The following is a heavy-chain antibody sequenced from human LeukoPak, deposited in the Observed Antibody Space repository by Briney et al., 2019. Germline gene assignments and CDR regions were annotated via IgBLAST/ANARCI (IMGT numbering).Heavy chain of an antibody. CDR1: GFTFDDYG. CDR2: INWNGGST. J-gene: IGHJ4*02. D-gene: IGHD3-10*01. V-gene: IGHV3-20*04. Sequence: GGPLRLSCAASGFTFDDYGMSWVRQAPGKGLEWVSGINWNGGSTGYANSVKGRFTISRDNAKNSLYLQMNSLRAEDTALYYCARGARGVSGYYFDYWGQGTLVTVSS. CDR3: ARGARGVSGYYFDY.